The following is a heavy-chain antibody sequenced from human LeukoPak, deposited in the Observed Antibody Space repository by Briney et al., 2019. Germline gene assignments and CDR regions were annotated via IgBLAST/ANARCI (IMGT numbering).Heavy chain of an antibody. V-gene: IGHV4-39*01. CDR3: ARLGGLCGGDCEFHYGLDV. CDR2: IYYSGTT. CDR1: GGSISSSHYY. D-gene: IGHD2-21*02. J-gene: IGHJ6*02. Sequence: PSETLSLTCTVSGGSISSSHYYWGWIRQPPGKGLEWIGNIYYSGTTHYNPSLKSRVTMSVDTSRNQFSLKLSSVTATDTAVYYCARLGGLCGGDCEFHYGLDVWGQGTTVTVSS.